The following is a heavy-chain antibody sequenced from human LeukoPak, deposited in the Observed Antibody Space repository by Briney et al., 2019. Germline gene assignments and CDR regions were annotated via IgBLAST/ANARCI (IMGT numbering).Heavy chain of an antibody. J-gene: IGHJ4*02. V-gene: IGHV1-46*01. Sequence: ASVKVSCKASGYTFTTYYMHWLRQAPGQGLEWMGIINLSGGGTTYAQNFQGRVTMTRDMSTNTVYMELSSLRSADTAVYYCARGRKYTSGYRVTELGSGYSDYWGQGTLVTVSS. CDR2: INLSGGGT. CDR3: ARGRKYTSGYRVTELGSGYSDY. CDR1: GYTFTTYY. D-gene: IGHD5-18*01.